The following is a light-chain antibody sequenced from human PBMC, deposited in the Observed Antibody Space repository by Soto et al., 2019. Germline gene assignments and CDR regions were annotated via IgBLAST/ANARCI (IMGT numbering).Light chain of an antibody. Sequence: QSALTQPPSASGSLGQSVTISCTGTSSDVGGYNYVSWHQPHPGKAPKLMIYEVTKRPSGVPDRFSGSKSGNTASLTVSGLQAEDEADYYCSSFAGGGNPVLFGGGTKLTVL. CDR1: SSDVGGYNY. CDR2: EVT. CDR3: SSFAGGGNPVL. V-gene: IGLV2-8*01. J-gene: IGLJ2*01.